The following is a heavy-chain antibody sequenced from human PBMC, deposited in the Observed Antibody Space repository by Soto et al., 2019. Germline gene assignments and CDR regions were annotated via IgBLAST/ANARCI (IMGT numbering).Heavy chain of an antibody. D-gene: IGHD5-18*01. Sequence: QVQLQESGPGLVKPSETLSLTCTVSGGSVSSGDYYWSWIRQPPGKGLEWIGYIYYSGNTNYNPSLKSRVIISVEASKNLFSLKLTSVTAADTAVYYCARIPVDTSIIYWLDPWGQGTLVTVSS. CDR3: ARIPVDTSIIYWLDP. CDR2: IYYSGNT. V-gene: IGHV4-61*08. J-gene: IGHJ5*02. CDR1: GGSVSSGDYY.